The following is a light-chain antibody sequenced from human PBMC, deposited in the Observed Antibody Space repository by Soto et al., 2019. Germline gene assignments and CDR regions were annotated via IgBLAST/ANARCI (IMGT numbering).Light chain of an antibody. CDR3: FSRTGV. CDR2: EVT. CDR1: SSDVGFYNL. V-gene: IGLV2-23*02. J-gene: IGLJ2*01. Sequence: QSALTQPASVSGSPGQSITISCTGTSSDVGFYNLISWYQQHPGKAPKVIIFEVTKRPSGVSDRISGSKSGNTASLTISGLQAEDEADYSCFSRTGVFGGGTKVTVL.